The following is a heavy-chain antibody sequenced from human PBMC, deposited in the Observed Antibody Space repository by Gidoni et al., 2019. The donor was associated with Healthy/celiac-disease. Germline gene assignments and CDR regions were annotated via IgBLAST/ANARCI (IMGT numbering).Heavy chain of an antibody. CDR2: IKQDGSEK. CDR3: ARTRGLEYCTGGVCYTPSYYYYGMDV. CDR1: GFTFSSYW. D-gene: IGHD2-8*02. V-gene: IGHV3-7*01. Sequence: EVQLVESGGGLVQPGGSLRLSCAASGFTFSSYWMSWVRQAPGKGLEWVANIKQDGSEKYYVDSVKGRFTISRDNAKNSLYLQMNSLRAEDTAVYYCARTRGLEYCTGGVCYTPSYYYYGMDVWGQGTTVTVSS. J-gene: IGHJ6*02.